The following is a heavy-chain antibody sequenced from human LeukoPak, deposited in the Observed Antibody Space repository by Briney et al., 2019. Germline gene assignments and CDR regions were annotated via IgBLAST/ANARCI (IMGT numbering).Heavy chain of an antibody. Sequence: GGSLRLSCAASGFTFSSYWMNWVRQAPGKGLEWVSSISSSSSYIYYADSVKGRFTISRDNAKNSLYLQMNSLRAEDTAVYYCAREGEEQLVLDYWGQGTLVTVSS. V-gene: IGHV3-21*01. CDR3: AREGEEQLVLDY. J-gene: IGHJ4*02. CDR1: GFTFSSYW. CDR2: ISSSSSYI. D-gene: IGHD6-6*01.